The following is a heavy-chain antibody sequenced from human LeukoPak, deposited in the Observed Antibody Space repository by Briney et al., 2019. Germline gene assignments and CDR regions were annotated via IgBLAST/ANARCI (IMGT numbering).Heavy chain of an antibody. D-gene: IGHD3-10*01. Sequence: GGSLRLSCAASGFTFSRYAMSWVRQAPGKGLEWVSSITASGGDTYYAGSVKGRFTISRDNSKNTLYLQMNSLRADDTAVYYCAERVTMVRGVVTKRAESFQDWGQGTLVTVSS. J-gene: IGHJ1*01. CDR3: AERVTMVRGVVTKRAESFQD. V-gene: IGHV3-23*01. CDR1: GFTFSRYA. CDR2: ITASGGDT.